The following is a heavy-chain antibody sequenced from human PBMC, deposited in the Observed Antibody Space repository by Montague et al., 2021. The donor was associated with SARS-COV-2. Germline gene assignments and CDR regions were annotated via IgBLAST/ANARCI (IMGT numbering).Heavy chain of an antibody. CDR3: ARGREYSSSAGFDY. J-gene: IGHJ4*02. CDR1: GGSISSYY. CDR2: IYYSGST. Sequence: SETLSLTCTVSGGSISSYYWSWIRQPPGKGLEWIGYIYYSGSTNYNPSLKSRVTISVDTSKNQFSLKLSSVTAADTAVYYCARGREYSSSAGFDYWGQGTLVTASS. D-gene: IGHD6-6*01. V-gene: IGHV4-59*01.